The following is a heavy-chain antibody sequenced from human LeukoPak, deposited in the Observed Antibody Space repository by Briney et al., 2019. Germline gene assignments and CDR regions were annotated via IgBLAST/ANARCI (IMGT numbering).Heavy chain of an antibody. J-gene: IGHJ6*02. D-gene: IGHD3-3*01. CDR2: ISAYNGNT. CDR3: ARMGLEWLLYYYYYGMDV. V-gene: IGHV1-18*01. CDR1: GYTFTSYG. Sequence: ASVKVSCKASGYTFTSYGISWVRQAPGQGLEWMGWISAYNGNTNYAQKLQGRVTMTTDTSTSTAYMELRSLRSDDTAVYYCARMGLEWLLYYYYYGMDVWGQGTTVTVSS.